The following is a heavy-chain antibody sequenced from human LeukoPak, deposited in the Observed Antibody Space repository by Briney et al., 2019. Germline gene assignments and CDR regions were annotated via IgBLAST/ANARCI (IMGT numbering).Heavy chain of an antibody. CDR2: ISGSGGST. CDR1: GFTFSSYA. CDR3: AKDRTAINGPAYYFDY. Sequence: GGSLRLSCAASGFTFSSYAMSWVRQAPGKGLEWVSAISGSGGSTYYADSVKGRFTISRDNSKNTLYLQMNSLRAEDTAVYYCAKDRTAINGPAYYFDYWGQGTLVTVSS. J-gene: IGHJ4*02. D-gene: IGHD2-2*01. V-gene: IGHV3-23*01.